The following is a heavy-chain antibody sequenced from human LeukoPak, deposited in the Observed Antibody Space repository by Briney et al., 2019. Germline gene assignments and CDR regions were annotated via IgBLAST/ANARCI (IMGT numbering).Heavy chain of an antibody. J-gene: IGHJ4*02. V-gene: IGHV3-53*01. CDR1: GFTVSSNY. CDR3: ARISSGWYGSGYFDY. CDR2: IYSGGST. D-gene: IGHD6-19*01. Sequence: GGSLRLSCAASGFTVSSNYMSWVRQAPGKGLEWVSVIYSGGSTYYADSVKGRFTISRDNSKNTLYLQMNSLRAEDTAVYYCARISSGWYGSGYFDYWGQGTLVTVSS.